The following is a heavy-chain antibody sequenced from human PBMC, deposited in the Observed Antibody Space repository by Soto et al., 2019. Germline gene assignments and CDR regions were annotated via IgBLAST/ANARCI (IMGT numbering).Heavy chain of an antibody. CDR2: IYHSGST. D-gene: IGHD6-6*01. J-gene: IGHJ2*01. CDR1: GGSISSGDSF. V-gene: IGHV4-30-4*01. CDR3: ASDNRVVAYFDL. Sequence: QVQLQESGPGLVKPSQTLSLICTVSGGSISSGDSFWSWIRQPPGKGLEWIGYIYHSGSTYYNSSLKSRLTIAVDTSQNQFSLRLSSVTAADTAVYYCASDNRVVAYFDLWGRGTLVTVSS.